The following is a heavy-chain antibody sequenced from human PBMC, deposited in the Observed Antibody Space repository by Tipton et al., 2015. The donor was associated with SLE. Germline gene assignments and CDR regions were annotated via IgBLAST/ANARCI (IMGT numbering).Heavy chain of an antibody. CDR1: GGSLSSYF. Sequence: TLSLTCTVSGGSLSSYFWSWVRQAPGKGLEWIASIHYRGAPYYDPSLESRVTISVDLSNNQFSLRVTSVTAADMAKYYCARHADIAVIRYGMDVWGQGTTVIVSS. CDR2: IHYRGAP. D-gene: IGHD6-19*01. J-gene: IGHJ6*02. V-gene: IGHV4-59*08. CDR3: ARHADIAVIRYGMDV.